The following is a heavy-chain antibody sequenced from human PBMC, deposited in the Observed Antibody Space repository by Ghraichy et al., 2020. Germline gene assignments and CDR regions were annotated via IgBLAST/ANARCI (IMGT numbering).Heavy chain of an antibody. J-gene: IGHJ4*02. CDR2: INQDGSER. CDR1: GFTFSRYW. D-gene: IGHD2-8*02. Sequence: SCAASGFTFSRYWMTWVRQAPGKGLEWVANINQDGSERHYVDSVKGRFTISIDNAKNSLHLQMNSLRAEDTAVYYCAREYWGPDYWGQGTLVTVSS. CDR3: AREYWGPDY. V-gene: IGHV3-7*01.